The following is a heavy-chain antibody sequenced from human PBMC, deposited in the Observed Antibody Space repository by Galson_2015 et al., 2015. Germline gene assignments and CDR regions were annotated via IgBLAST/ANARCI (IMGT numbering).Heavy chain of an antibody. CDR1: GGSISSYY. CDR2: IYYSGST. J-gene: IGHJ3*02. CDR3: ARLPLDAFDI. Sequence: ETLSLTCTVSGGSISSYYWSWIRQPPGKGLEWIGYIYYSGSTNYNPSLKSRVTISVDTSKNQFSLKLNSVTAADTAVYYCARLPLDAFDIWGQGTMVTVSS. V-gene: IGHV4-59*01.